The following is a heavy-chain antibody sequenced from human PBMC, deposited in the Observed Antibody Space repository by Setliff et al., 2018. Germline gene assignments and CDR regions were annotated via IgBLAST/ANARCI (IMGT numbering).Heavy chain of an antibody. V-gene: IGHV3-23*01. Sequence: GGSLRLSCAASGFSFSSYAMSWVRQAPGKGLEWVSSIIGSGVSTYYADSVQGRFTISRDNHENTLYLQMNTLRVEDTAIYYCAKSPHDFWSGRVFFDYWGQGMLVT. CDR2: IIGSGVST. CDR1: GFSFSSYA. D-gene: IGHD3-3*01. CDR3: AKSPHDFWSGRVFFDY. J-gene: IGHJ4*01.